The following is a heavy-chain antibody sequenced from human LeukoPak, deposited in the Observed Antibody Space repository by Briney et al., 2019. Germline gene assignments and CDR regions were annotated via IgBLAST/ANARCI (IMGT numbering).Heavy chain of an antibody. CDR1: GFTVSTNY. Sequence: GGSLRLSCAASGFTVSTNYMSWFRQAPGKGLEWLSLIYFDGTTHYAESVKGRFTISRDNSKNTLYLQMNSLRSEDTAVYYCARDGPPYYYDMDSNYFDYWGQGTLVTVSS. J-gene: IGHJ4*02. D-gene: IGHD3-22*01. CDR2: IYFDGTT. CDR3: ARDGPPYYYDMDSNYFDY. V-gene: IGHV3-66*01.